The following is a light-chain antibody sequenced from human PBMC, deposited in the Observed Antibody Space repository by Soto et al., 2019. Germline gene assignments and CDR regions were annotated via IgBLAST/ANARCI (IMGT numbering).Light chain of an antibody. CDR2: DAY. Sequence: ELLLPQYNDTLSLSPGARATLSCRASQSVSRYLTWYQQKPGQAPRLLMYDAYNRATGIPARFSGSGSGTDFTLTISSLEPEDFAVYFCHQRSNWPLTFGGGTKLDIK. CDR1: QSVSRY. V-gene: IGKV3-11*01. J-gene: IGKJ4*01. CDR3: HQRSNWPLT.